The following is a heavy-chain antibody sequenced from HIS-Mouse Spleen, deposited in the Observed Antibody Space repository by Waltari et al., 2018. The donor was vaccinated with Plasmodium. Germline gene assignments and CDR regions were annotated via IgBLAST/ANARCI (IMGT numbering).Heavy chain of an antibody. CDR2: KKTNGKEK. Sequence: EVQLVESGGGLVQPGGSLRLSCAASGFTFSSDWMSWVRQAPGEGMEGVGKKKTNGKEKYLWDSGKGRFTIARDNAKNSLYLQMNSLRAEDTAVYYCASSWYWYFDLWGRGTLVTVSS. J-gene: IGHJ2*01. V-gene: IGHV3-7*02. CDR1: GFTFSSDW. CDR3: ASSWYWYFDL. D-gene: IGHD6-13*01.